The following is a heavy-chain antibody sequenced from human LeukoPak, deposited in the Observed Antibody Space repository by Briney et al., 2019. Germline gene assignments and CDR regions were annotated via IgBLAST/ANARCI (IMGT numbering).Heavy chain of an antibody. J-gene: IGHJ4*02. CDR1: GFTFSSYA. V-gene: IGHV3-23*01. CDR2: ISGSGGST. D-gene: IGHD3-16*02. Sequence: GGSLRLSCAASGFTFSSYAMSWVRQAPGKGLEWVSAISGSGGSTYYADSVKGRFTISRDNSKNTLYLQMNSLRAEDTAVYYCAKDFYDYVWGSYLPDYWGQGTLVTVSS. CDR3: AKDFYDYVWGSYLPDY.